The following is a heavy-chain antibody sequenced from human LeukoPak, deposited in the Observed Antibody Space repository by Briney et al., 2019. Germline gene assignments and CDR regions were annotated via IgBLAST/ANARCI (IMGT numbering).Heavy chain of an antibody. Sequence: GGSLRLSCVASGFTFSRSAMSWVRQAPGKGLEFVSSIIYSGTATYYADSVKGRFTISRDNSKNTLYLQMNSLRAEDTAVYYCARGYYSAFDIWGQGTMVTVSS. CDR3: ARGYYSAFDI. J-gene: IGHJ3*02. V-gene: IGHV3-23*01. D-gene: IGHD3-22*01. CDR2: IIYSGTAT. CDR1: GFTFSRSA.